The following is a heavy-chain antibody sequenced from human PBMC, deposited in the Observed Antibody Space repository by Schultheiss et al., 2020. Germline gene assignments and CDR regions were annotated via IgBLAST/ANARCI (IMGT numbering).Heavy chain of an antibody. CDR3: ARNRGLNRNYDFDY. CDR2: IGGGGGST. CDR1: GFTLSSYA. Sequence: GGSLRLSCAASGFTLSSYAMNWVRQAPGKGLEWVSGIGGGGGSTSFADSVKGRFTISRDNFKNTLYLQMNSLRAEDTAVYYCARNRGLNRNYDFDYWGQGDLVNVSS. J-gene: IGHJ4*02. V-gene: IGHV3-23*01. D-gene: IGHD1-7*01.